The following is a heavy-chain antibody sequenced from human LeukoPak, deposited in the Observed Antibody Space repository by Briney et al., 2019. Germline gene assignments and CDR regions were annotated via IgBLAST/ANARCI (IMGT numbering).Heavy chain of an antibody. CDR1: GFTFSHYG. CDR2: ISGSGGST. J-gene: IGHJ4*02. CDR3: ARGPSGYHNT. D-gene: IGHD5-12*01. Sequence: GGSLRLSCAASGFTFSHYGMTWVRQAPGKGLEWVSAISGSGGSTYYAGSVKGRFTISRDNSKNTLYLQMNSLRADDTAVYYCARGPSGYHNTGGQGTLVTVSS. V-gene: IGHV3-23*01.